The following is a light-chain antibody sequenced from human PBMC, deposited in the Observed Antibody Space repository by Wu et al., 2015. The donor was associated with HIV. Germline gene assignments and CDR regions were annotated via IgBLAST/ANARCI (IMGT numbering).Light chain of an antibody. Sequence: DIQMTQSPSSLSASVGDRVTITCRASQGISNFLAWYQQKPGKPPKVLIYAASTLQSGVPSRFSGSGSGTDFTLTISRLEPEDFAVYYCQQYGSSPTFGQGTKLEI. CDR3: QQYGSSPT. CDR1: QGISNF. J-gene: IGKJ2*01. V-gene: IGKV1-27*01. CDR2: AAS.